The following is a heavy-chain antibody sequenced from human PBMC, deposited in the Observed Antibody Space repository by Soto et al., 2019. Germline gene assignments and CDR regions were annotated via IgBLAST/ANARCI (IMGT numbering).Heavy chain of an antibody. CDR3: ATNEGRDGYSFDY. Sequence: GASVKVSCKASGVTFTRQDMREVRQAPGQGLEWMGGIIPIFGTPQYAEKFQDRVTITADESTSTAYMELSSLTSEDTAVYYCATNEGRDGYSFDYWGQGTLVT. D-gene: IGHD5-12*01. CDR1: GVTFTRQD. CDR2: IIPIFGTP. J-gene: IGHJ4*02. V-gene: IGHV1-69*13.